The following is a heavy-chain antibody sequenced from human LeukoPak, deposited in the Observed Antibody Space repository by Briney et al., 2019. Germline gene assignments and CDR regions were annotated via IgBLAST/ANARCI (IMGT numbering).Heavy chain of an antibody. CDR1: GGSISSYY. V-gene: IGHV4-59*01. Sequence: PSETLSLTCTVSGGSISSYYWSWIRQPPGKGLEWIGYIYYSGSTNYNPSLKGRVTISVDTSKNQFSLKLSSVTAADTAVYYCARDSQRVYDFWSGPAHFDYWGQGTLVTVSS. CDR2: IYYSGST. D-gene: IGHD3-3*01. J-gene: IGHJ4*02. CDR3: ARDSQRVYDFWSGPAHFDY.